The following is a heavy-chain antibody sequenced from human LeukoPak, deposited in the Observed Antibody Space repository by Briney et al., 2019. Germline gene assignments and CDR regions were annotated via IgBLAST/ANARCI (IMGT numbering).Heavy chain of an antibody. D-gene: IGHD3-22*01. V-gene: IGHV4-4*07. CDR1: GGSISSYY. J-gene: IGHJ4*02. CDR2: IYTSGST. CDR3: ARHPLYDSSGYTLGLDY. Sequence: SETLSLTCTVSGGSISSYYWSWIRQPAGKGLEWIGRIYTSGSTNYNPSLKSRVTISVDTSKNQFSLKLSSVTAADTAVYYCARHPLYDSSGYTLGLDYWGQGTLVTVSS.